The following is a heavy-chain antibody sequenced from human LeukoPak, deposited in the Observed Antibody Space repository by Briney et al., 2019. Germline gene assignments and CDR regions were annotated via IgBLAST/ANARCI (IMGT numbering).Heavy chain of an antibody. V-gene: IGHV3-9*01. CDR3: AKDPSGWSGDYFDY. CDR2: ISWNSYSL. Sequence: GRSLRPSCAASGFTFDDSAMHWVRQAPGKGLEWVSGISWNSYSLGYADSVKGRFTISRDNSKNTLYLQMNSLRAEDTAVYYCAKDPSGWSGDYFDYWGQGTLVTVSS. CDR1: GFTFDDSA. J-gene: IGHJ4*02. D-gene: IGHD3-10*01.